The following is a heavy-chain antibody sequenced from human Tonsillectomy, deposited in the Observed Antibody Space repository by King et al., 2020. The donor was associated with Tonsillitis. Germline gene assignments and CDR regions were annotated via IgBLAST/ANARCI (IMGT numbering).Heavy chain of an antibody. CDR2: MYYSGTT. Sequence: QLQESGPGLVKPSETLSLTCTVSGGSVISSSHYWGWIRQPPGKGLEWIGNMYYSGTTYYNPSLKSRVTLSVDTSKNQFSLKLSSVTAADTAVYYCVRQTGTTGWLDYWGQGTLVTVSS. D-gene: IGHD1-1*01. J-gene: IGHJ4*02. CDR1: GGSVISSSHY. CDR3: VRQTGTTGWLDY. V-gene: IGHV4-39*01.